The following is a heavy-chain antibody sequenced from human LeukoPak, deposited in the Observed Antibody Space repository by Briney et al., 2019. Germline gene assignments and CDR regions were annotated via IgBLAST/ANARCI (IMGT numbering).Heavy chain of an antibody. D-gene: IGHD4-17*01. J-gene: IGHJ4*02. CDR1: GFTFSSYG. CDR2: IRYDGSNK. CDR3: ATVTTLALDY. V-gene: IGHV3-30*02. Sequence: GGSLRLSCAASGFTFSSYGMHWVRQAPGKGLEGVAFIRYDGSNKYYTDSVKGRFTISRDNSKNTLYLQMNTLRAEDTAVYYCATVTTLALDYWGQGTLVIVSS.